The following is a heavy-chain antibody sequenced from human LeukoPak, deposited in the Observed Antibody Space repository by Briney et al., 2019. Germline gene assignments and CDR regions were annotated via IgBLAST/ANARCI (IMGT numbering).Heavy chain of an antibody. CDR3: VREAAATLFDY. V-gene: IGHV3-23*01. CDR1: GFTFSSYG. Sequence: PGGTLRLSCAASGFTFSSYGMSWVRQAPGKGLEWVSVISGSGGSTDYADSVKGRFTISRDNTQNSLSLQMNSLRAEDTAVYYCVREAAATLFDYWGQGTLVTVSS. D-gene: IGHD1-26*01. J-gene: IGHJ4*02. CDR2: ISGSGGST.